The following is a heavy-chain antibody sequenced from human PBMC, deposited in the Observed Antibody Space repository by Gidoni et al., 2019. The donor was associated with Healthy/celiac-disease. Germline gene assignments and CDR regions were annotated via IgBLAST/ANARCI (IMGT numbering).Heavy chain of an antibody. J-gene: IGHJ3*02. CDR3: AREGVGCSSTSCHWAFDI. V-gene: IGHV3-48*01. Sequence: EVQLVESGGGLVQPGGSLRLSCAASGFTFSSYSLNWVRQAPGKGLEWVAYISSSSSTIYYEDSVKGRFTISRDNAKNSLYLQMNSLRAEDTAVYYCAREGVGCSSTSCHWAFDIWGQGTMVTVSS. CDR1: GFTFSSYS. D-gene: IGHD2-2*01. CDR2: ISSSSSTI.